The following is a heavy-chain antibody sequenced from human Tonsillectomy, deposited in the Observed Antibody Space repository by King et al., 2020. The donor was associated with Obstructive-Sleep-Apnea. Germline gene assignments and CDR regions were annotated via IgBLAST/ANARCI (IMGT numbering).Heavy chain of an antibody. CDR3: ARLGDAYYGSGSYVEY. D-gene: IGHD3-10*01. V-gene: IGHV3-20*04. J-gene: IGHJ4*02. Sequence: VQLVESGGGVVRPGGSLRLSCAASGFTFDDYCMSLVRQAPGKGLEWVSSANWNVGNTAYADSVRGRFTISRDNAKNSLSLQVNSLRVEDTALYYCARLGDAYYGSGSYVEYWGQGTLVTVSS. CDR2: ANWNVGNT. CDR1: GFTFDDYC.